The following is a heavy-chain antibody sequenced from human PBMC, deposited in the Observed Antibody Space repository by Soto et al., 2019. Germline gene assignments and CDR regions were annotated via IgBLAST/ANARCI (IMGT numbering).Heavy chain of an antibody. Sequence: ASVKVSCKASGYTFTSYAMHWVRQAPGQRLEWMGWINAGNGNTKYSQKFQGRVTITRDTSASTAYMELSSLRSEDTAVYYCERDHCSGGSCYSSILPYWGQGTLVTVS. CDR2: INAGNGNT. CDR3: ERDHCSGGSCYSSILPY. J-gene: IGHJ4*02. CDR1: GYTFTSYA. D-gene: IGHD2-15*01. V-gene: IGHV1-3*01.